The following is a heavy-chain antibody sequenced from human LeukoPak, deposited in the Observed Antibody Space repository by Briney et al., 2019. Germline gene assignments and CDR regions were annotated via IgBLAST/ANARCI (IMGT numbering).Heavy chain of an antibody. V-gene: IGHV1-18*01. CDR2: ISAYNGNT. J-gene: IGHJ4*02. CDR3: ARDRGSYYFDY. Sequence: GASVKVSCKASGYTFTGYVISWVRQAPGQGLEWMGRISAYNGNTNYPQRLQGRVTMTTDTSTSTAYMELRGLRSDDTAVYYCARDRGSYYFDYWGQGTLVTVSS. D-gene: IGHD1-26*01. CDR1: GYTFTGYV.